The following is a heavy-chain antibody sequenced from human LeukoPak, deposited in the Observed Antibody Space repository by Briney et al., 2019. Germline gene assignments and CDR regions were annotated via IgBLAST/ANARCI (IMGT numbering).Heavy chain of an antibody. CDR3: ARADGGASGKYFFDY. CDR1: GGSISSNY. J-gene: IGHJ4*02. Sequence: SETLSLTCTVSGGSISSNYWSWIRQPAGKGLEWIGRVHTGGSTNYNPSLQSRVTMSVDTSKNQFSLKLSSVTAADTAVYYCARADGGASGKYFFDYWGQGILVTVSS. V-gene: IGHV4-4*07. D-gene: IGHD3-10*01. CDR2: VHTGGST.